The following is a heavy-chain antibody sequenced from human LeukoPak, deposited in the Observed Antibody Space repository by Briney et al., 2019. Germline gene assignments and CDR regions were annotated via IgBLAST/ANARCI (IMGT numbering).Heavy chain of an antibody. V-gene: IGHV4-34*01. D-gene: IGHD3-10*01. CDR1: GGSFSGYY. Sequence: SETLSLTCAVYGGSFSGYYWSWIRQPPGKGLEWIGEINHSGSTNYNPSLKSRVTISVDASKNQFSLKLSSVTAADTAVYYCARGRGPFDPWGQGTLVTVSS. CDR3: ARGRGPFDP. CDR2: INHSGST. J-gene: IGHJ5*02.